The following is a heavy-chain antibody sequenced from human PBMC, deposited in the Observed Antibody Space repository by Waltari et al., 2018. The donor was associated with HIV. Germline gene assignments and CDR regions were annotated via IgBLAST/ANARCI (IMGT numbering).Heavy chain of an antibody. V-gene: IGHV3-21*01. CDR2: ISSSSSYI. CDR1: GLSLSRYS. CDR3: ANSGGIGPYGMDV. D-gene: IGHD6-13*01. Sequence: EVQLVESGGGLVKPGGSLRLSCAASGLSLSRYSMNWVRQAPGKGMEGVSSISSSSSYIYYADSVKGRFTISRDNAKNSLYLQMNSLRVEDTAVYYCANSGGIGPYGMDVWGQGTTVTVSS. J-gene: IGHJ6*02.